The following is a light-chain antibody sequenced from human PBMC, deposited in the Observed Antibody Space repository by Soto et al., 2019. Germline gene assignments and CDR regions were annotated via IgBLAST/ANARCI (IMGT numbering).Light chain of an antibody. J-gene: IGLJ3*02. CDR2: NDS. Sequence: QSVLIQPPSASGTPEQRVTISCSGSSSNIGSNTVNWFQQVPGMAPRLLIYNDSQRPSGVPDRFSGSRSGTSASLAISGLQSDDEADFYCASWDVSLEAWVFGGGTQLTVL. V-gene: IGLV1-44*01. CDR1: SSNIGSNT. CDR3: ASWDVSLEAWV.